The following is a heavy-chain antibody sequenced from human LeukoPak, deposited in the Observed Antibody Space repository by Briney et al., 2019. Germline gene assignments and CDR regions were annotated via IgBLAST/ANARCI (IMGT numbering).Heavy chain of an antibody. Sequence: ASVKVSCKAPGYTFSSSDLNWGPQATEQGREWVGWINPNRGNTGYVQKFQGRVTMTRNTSISTAYMELSSLRSEDTAVYYCARGVTYCSSTSCYTLDYWGQGTLVTVSS. CDR1: GYTFSSSD. D-gene: IGHD2-2*02. J-gene: IGHJ4*02. CDR3: ARGVTYCSSTSCYTLDY. CDR2: INPNRGNT. V-gene: IGHV1-8*01.